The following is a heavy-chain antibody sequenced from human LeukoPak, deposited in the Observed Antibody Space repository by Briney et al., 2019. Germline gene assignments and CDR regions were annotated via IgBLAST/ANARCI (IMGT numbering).Heavy chain of an antibody. D-gene: IGHD3-22*01. CDR3: ITFSTIVVVITD. CDR2: IKSKTDGGTT. CDR1: GFTFNNAW. Sequence: KAGGSLRLSCAASGFTFNNAWMSWVRQAPGKGLEWVGRIKSKTDGGTTDYAAPVKGRFTISRDDSKNTLYLQMNSLKTEDTAVYYCITFSTIVVVITDWGQGTLVTVSS. V-gene: IGHV3-15*01. J-gene: IGHJ4*02.